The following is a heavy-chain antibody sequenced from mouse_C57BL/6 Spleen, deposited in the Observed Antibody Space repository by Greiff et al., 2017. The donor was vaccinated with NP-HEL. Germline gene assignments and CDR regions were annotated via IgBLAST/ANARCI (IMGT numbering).Heavy chain of an antibody. CDR1: GFTFSSYA. J-gene: IGHJ2*01. CDR2: ISDGGSYT. CDR3: ARGGLRRGFDY. Sequence: DVKLVESGGGLVKPGGSLKLSCAASGFTFSSYAMSWVRQTPEKRLEWVATISDGGSYTYYPDNVKGRFTISRDNAKNNLYLQMSHLKSEDTAMYYCARGGLRRGFDYWGQGTTLTVSS. V-gene: IGHV5-4*03. D-gene: IGHD2-4*01.